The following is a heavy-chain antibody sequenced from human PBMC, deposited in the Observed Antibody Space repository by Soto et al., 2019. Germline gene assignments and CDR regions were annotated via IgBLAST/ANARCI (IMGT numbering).Heavy chain of an antibody. Sequence: GGSLRLSCAASGFTVSSNYMSWVRQAPGKGLEWVSDIYSGGRTYYADSVKGRFTISRDNSKNTLYLQMNSLRAEDTAMYYFARDAYCYDSSGYLETRDYWGQGTLVTVSS. V-gene: IGHV3-53*01. D-gene: IGHD3-22*01. CDR1: GFTVSSNY. J-gene: IGHJ4*02. CDR3: ARDAYCYDSSGYLETRDY. CDR2: IYSGGRT.